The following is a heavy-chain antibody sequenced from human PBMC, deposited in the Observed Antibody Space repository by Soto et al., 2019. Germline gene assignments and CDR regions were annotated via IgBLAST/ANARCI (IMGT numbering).Heavy chain of an antibody. CDR2: IYYNGRT. Sequence: PSETLSLTCTVSGGSISSYYWSWIRQPPGKGLEWIGYIYYNGRTDYEPSLKSRVTISVDTSKNQFSLKLSSVTAADTAVYYCARGGGDPGWFDSWGQGTLVTVSS. CDR3: ARGGGDPGWFDS. J-gene: IGHJ5*01. CDR1: GGSISSYY. D-gene: IGHD3-16*01. V-gene: IGHV4-59*01.